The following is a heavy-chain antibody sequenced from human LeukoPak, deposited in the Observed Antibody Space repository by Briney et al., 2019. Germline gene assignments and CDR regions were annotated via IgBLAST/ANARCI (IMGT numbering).Heavy chain of an antibody. CDR2: IDSSGIGT. D-gene: IGHD6-19*01. V-gene: IGHV3-74*01. J-gene: IGHJ6*03. CDR3: ARVGPIEVAGTHPDYYYYYMDV. Sequence: PGGSLRLSCGASGFTFSSYWMHWVRQVPGKGLVWVSRIDSSGIGTSYADSVKGRFTISRDNAKNTLYLQMNSLRAEDTAVYYCARVGPIEVAGTHPDYYYYYMDVWGKGTTVTISS. CDR1: GFTFSSYW.